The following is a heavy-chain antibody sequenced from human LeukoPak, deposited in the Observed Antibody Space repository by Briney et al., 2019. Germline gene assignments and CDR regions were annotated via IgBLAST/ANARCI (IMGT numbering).Heavy chain of an antibody. CDR2: ISGSGGST. CDR3: AKDDIVVVVAATGGFDY. Sequence: GGSLRLSCAASGFTFSSYAMSGVRQAPGKGLEWVSAISGSGGSTYYADSVKGRFTISRDNSKNTLYLQMNSLRAEDTAVYYCAKDDIVVVVAATGGFDYWGQGTLVTVSS. CDR1: GFTFSSYA. J-gene: IGHJ4*02. V-gene: IGHV3-23*01. D-gene: IGHD2-15*01.